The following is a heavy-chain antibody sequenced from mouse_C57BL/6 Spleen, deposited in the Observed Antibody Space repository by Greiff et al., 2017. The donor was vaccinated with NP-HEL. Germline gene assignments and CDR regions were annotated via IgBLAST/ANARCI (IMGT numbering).Heavy chain of an antibody. V-gene: IGHV14-1*01. CDR3: TTGAENTRCAY. Sequence: EVQLQQSGAELVRPGASVKLSCTASGFNIKDYYMHWVKQRPEQGLEWIGRIDPEDGDTEYAPKFQGKATMTADTSSNTAYLQLSSLTSEDTAVYYCTTGAENTRCAYWGQGTLVTVSA. J-gene: IGHJ3*01. CDR2: IDPEDGDT. CDR1: GFNIKDYY.